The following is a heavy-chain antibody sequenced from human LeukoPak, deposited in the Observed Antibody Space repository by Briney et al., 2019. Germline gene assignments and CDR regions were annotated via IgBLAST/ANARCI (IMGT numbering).Heavy chain of an antibody. Sequence: GGSLRLSCAASGFTFSSYGMHWVRQAPGKGLEWVAVISYDGSNKYYADSVKGRFTISRDNSKNTLYLQMNSLRAEDTAVYYCAKVQSIAAPQIDYWGQGTLVTVSS. CDR2: ISYDGSNK. V-gene: IGHV3-30*18. CDR1: GFTFSSYG. CDR3: AKVQSIAAPQIDY. D-gene: IGHD6-6*01. J-gene: IGHJ4*02.